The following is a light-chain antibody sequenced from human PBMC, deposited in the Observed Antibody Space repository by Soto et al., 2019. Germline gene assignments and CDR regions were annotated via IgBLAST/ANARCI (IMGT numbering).Light chain of an antibody. CDR1: QSISSW. Sequence: DIEKTQSPSTLSGSVGDRVTITCRASQSISSWLAWYQQKPGKAPKLLIYDASSLESGVPSRFSGSGSGTEFTLTISSLQPDDFATYYCQQYNSYSWTFGQGTKVDI. V-gene: IGKV1-5*01. J-gene: IGKJ1*01. CDR3: QQYNSYSWT. CDR2: DAS.